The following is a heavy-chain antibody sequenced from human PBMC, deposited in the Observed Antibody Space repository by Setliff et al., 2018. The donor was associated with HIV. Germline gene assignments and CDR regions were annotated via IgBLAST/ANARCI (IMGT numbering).Heavy chain of an antibody. CDR1: GFSFGDYA. CDR3: AKGFRPVDTALVSGPTY. CDR2: ITSGGST. J-gene: IGHJ4*02. V-gene: IGHV3-23*01. D-gene: IGHD5-18*01. Sequence: GGSLRLSCTASGFSFGDYAMSWFRQAPGKGLEWVSIITSGGSTYYADSAKGRFIISRDNSQNTLYLQMNSLRADDTAIYYCAKGFRPVDTALVSGPTYWGQGIRVTVSS.